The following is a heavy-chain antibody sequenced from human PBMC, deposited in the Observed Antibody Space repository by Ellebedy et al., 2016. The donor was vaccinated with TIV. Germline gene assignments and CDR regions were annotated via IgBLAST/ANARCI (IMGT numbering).Heavy chain of an antibody. CDR1: GYTFTSYG. V-gene: IGHV1-18*04. CDR2: ISAYNGNT. Sequence: ASVKVSXXASGYTFTSYGISWVRQAPGQGLEWMGWISAYNGNTNYAQKLQGRVTMTTDTSTSTAYMELRSLRSDDTAVYYCARVVLTYYYDSSGYADAFDIWGQGTMVTVSS. CDR3: ARVVLTYYYDSSGYADAFDI. D-gene: IGHD3-22*01. J-gene: IGHJ3*02.